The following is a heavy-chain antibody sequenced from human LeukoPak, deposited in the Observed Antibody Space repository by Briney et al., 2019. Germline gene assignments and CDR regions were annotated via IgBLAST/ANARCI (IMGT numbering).Heavy chain of an antibody. CDR2: IITNYGTT. CDR1: GGTFSNYA. D-gene: IGHD3-3*01. Sequence: ASVKVSCKASGGTFSNYAISWVRQAPGQGLEWMGGIITNYGTTDYAQKYQGRVTITADESTTTVYMELSSLRSEDTAVYYCARPRTYYDFWRGYPPFDYWGQGTLVTVSS. J-gene: IGHJ4*02. V-gene: IGHV1-69*13. CDR3: ARPRTYYDFWRGYPPFDY.